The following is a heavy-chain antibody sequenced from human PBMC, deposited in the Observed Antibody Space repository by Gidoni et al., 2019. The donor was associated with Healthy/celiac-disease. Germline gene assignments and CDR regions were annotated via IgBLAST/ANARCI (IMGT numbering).Heavy chain of an antibody. CDR2: IFSNDEK. J-gene: IGHJ4*02. CDR3: ARASQGVVVAATYFDY. V-gene: IGHV2-26*01. D-gene: IGHD2-15*01. Sequence: QVTLKESGPVLVKPTETLTLTCTVSGFSLSNARLGASWIRQPPGKALEWLAHIFSNDEKSYSTSLKSMLTISKDTSKSQVVLTMTNMDPVDTATYYCARASQGVVVAATYFDYWGQGTLVTVSS. CDR1: GFSLSNARLG.